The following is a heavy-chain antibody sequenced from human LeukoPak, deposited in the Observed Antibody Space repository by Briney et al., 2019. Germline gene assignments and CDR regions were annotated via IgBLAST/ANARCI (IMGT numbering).Heavy chain of an antibody. Sequence: GGSLRLSCAASGFTFTNAWMSWVRQAPGKGLEWVGRIKRNTQGATTEYAAAVKGRFTISRDDSKNTLYLQMNSLEIEDTGVYYCTTHPGYESYWGQGTLVTVSS. V-gene: IGHV3-15*01. D-gene: IGHD2-15*01. CDR1: GFTFTNAW. CDR2: IKRNTQGATT. J-gene: IGHJ4*02. CDR3: TTHPGYESY.